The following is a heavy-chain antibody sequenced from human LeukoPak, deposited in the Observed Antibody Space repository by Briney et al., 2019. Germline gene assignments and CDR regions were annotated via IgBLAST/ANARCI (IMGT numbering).Heavy chain of an antibody. CDR2: IYHSGST. Sequence: SQTLSLTCAVSGYSLTSGYYWGWVRQPPGKGLEWIGNIYHSGSTYYNPSLRSRVTISVDTPKNQFSLKLNSVTAADTAVYYCASSGYSSSWSLFDYWGQGTLVTVSS. J-gene: IGHJ4*02. D-gene: IGHD6-13*01. CDR1: GYSLTSGYY. CDR3: ASSGYSSSWSLFDY. V-gene: IGHV4-38-2*01.